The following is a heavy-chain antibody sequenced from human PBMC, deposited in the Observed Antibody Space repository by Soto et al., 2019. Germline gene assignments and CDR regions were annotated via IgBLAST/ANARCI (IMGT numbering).Heavy chain of an antibody. D-gene: IGHD3-22*01. J-gene: IGHJ4*02. Sequence: PSETLSLTCAVYGGSFSGYYWSWIRQPPGKGLEWIGEINHSGSTNYNPSLKSRVTISVDTSKNQFSLKLSSVTAADTAVYYCARITYYYDSSGYYLDYWGQGTLVTVSS. V-gene: IGHV4-34*01. CDR1: GGSFSGYY. CDR3: ARITYYYDSSGYYLDY. CDR2: INHSGST.